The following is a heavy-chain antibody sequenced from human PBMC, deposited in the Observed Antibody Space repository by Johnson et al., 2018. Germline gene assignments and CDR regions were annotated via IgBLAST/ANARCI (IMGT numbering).Heavy chain of an antibody. Sequence: VQLQESGGGLVQPGGSLRLSCAASGFTFTSYWMHWVRQTPGKGLVWVSHISSDGISTSYADSVKGRFTISRDNAKNTLYLQMKSLRAEDTAVYYCTRGDNYYGSGSYYHTYWGQGTLVTVSS. CDR3: TRGDNYYGSGSYYHTY. D-gene: IGHD3-10*01. V-gene: IGHV3-74*01. CDR2: ISSDGIST. J-gene: IGHJ4*02. CDR1: GFTFTSYW.